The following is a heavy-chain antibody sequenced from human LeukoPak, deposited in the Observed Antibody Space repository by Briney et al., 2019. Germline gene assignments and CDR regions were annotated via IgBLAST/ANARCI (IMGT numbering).Heavy chain of an antibody. CDR1: GGTFSSYA. Sequence: ASVKVSCKASGGTFSSYAISWVQQAPGQGLEWMGGIIPIFGTANYAQKFQGRVTITADESTSTAYMELSSLRSEDTAVYYCARLIGSGVYYYMDVWGKGTTVTVSS. J-gene: IGHJ6*03. D-gene: IGHD2-15*01. CDR2: IIPIFGTA. CDR3: ARLIGSGVYYYMDV. V-gene: IGHV1-69*13.